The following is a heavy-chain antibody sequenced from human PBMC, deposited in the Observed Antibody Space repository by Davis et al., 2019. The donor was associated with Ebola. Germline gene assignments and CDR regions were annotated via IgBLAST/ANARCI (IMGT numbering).Heavy chain of an antibody. D-gene: IGHD3-3*01. Sequence: GESLKISCAASGFTFSSYSMNWVRQAPGKGLEWVSSISSSSSYIYYADSVKGRFTISRDNAKNSLYLQMNSLRAEDTAVYYCASGSTVFGVVIDYWGQGTLVTVSS. CDR2: ISSSSSYI. J-gene: IGHJ4*02. V-gene: IGHV3-21*01. CDR1: GFTFSSYS. CDR3: ASGSTVFGVVIDY.